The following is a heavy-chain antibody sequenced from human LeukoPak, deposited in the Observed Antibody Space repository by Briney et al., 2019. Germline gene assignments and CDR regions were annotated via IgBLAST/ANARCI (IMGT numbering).Heavy chain of an antibody. CDR3: AREGRATEGYYFDY. V-gene: IGHV1-46*01. J-gene: IGHJ4*02. CDR2: INPSGGST. Sequence: ASVTVSFKASGYTFTSYYMHWVRQAPGQGLEWMGIINPSGGSTSYAQKFQGRVTMTRDMSTSTVYMELSSLRSEDTAVYYCAREGRATEGYYFDYWGQGTLVTVSS. D-gene: IGHD1-26*01. CDR1: GYTFTSYY.